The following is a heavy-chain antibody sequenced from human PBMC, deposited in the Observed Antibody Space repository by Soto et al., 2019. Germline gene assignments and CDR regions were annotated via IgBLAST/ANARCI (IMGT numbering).Heavy chain of an antibody. CDR3: ARDFQGYGDYDN. CDR2: INHSGST. V-gene: IGHV4-34*01. Sequence: PSETLSLTCAVYGGSFSGYYWSWIRQPPGKGLEWIGEINHSGSTNYNPSLKSRVTISVDTSKNQFSLKLSSVTAADTAVYYCARDFQGYGDYDNWGQGTLVTVSS. D-gene: IGHD4-17*01. J-gene: IGHJ4*02. CDR1: GGSFSGYY.